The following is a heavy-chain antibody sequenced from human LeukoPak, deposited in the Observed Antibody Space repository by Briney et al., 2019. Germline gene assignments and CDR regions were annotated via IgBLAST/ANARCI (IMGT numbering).Heavy chain of an antibody. CDR2: IYYSGST. CDR3: ARARDGYNLGIDY. J-gene: IGHJ4*02. D-gene: IGHD5-24*01. Sequence: SQTLSLTCTVSGGSISSGDYYWSWIRQPPGKGLEWTGYIYYSGSTYYNPSLKSRVTISVDTSKNQFSLKLSSVTAADTAVYYCARARDGYNLGIDYWGQGTLVTVSS. CDR1: GGSISSGDYY. V-gene: IGHV4-30-4*01.